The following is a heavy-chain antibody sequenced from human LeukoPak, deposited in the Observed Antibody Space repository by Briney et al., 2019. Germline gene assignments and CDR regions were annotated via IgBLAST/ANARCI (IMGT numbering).Heavy chain of an antibody. CDR3: ARARYVNSFYAFDI. D-gene: IGHD3-9*01. CDR2: LSKSGNT. Sequence: PSETLSLTCTVSGGPISSYYWSWLRLPPGKGLEWIGYLSKSGNTNYSPSLKGRVTIFGDTSKNQFFLKLSSVTAADTAMYYCARARYVNSFYAFDIWGQGTLVTVSS. CDR1: GGPISSYY. J-gene: IGHJ3*02. V-gene: IGHV4-59*01.